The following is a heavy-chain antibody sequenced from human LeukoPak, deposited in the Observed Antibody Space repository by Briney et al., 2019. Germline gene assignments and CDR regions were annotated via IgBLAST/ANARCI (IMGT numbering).Heavy chain of an antibody. J-gene: IGHJ4*02. D-gene: IGHD3-22*01. CDR3: ARGQKRYYYDSSGYPLKS. V-gene: IGHV4-34*01. CDR2: INHSGST. CDR1: GGSFSGYY. Sequence: SETLSLTCAVYGGSFSGYYWSWIRQPPGKGLEWIGEINHSGSTNYNPSLKSRVTISVDTSKSQFSLKLSSVTAADTAVYYCARGQKRYYYDSSGYPLKSWGQGTLVTVSS.